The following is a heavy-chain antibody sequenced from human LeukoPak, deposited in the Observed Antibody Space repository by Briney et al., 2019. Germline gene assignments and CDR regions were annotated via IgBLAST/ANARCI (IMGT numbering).Heavy chain of an antibody. J-gene: IGHJ4*02. CDR3: REYSAGYLLDY. V-gene: IGHV4-31*08. CDR2: IYYSGST. D-gene: IGHD5-18*01. CDR1: GGSISSGGYY. Sequence: SETLSLTCTVSGGSISSGGYYWSWIRQHPGKGLEWIGYIYYSGSTYYNPSLESRVTVSIDTSKNQFSLKLRSVTAADTAVYYCREYSAGYLLDYWGQGTLVTVSS.